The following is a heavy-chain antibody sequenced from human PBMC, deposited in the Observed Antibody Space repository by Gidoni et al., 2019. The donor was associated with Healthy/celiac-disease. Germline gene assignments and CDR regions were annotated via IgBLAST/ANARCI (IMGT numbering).Heavy chain of an antibody. D-gene: IGHD2-2*01. CDR3: ARDPRDLYCSSTSCPAVQLEPYYFDY. Sequence: QVQLVQSGAEVKKPGASVKVSCKASGYTFTSYGISWVRQAPGQGLEWMGWISAYNGNTNYAQKLQGRVTMTTDTSTSTAYMELRSLRSDDTAVYYCARDPRDLYCSSTSCPAVQLEPYYFDYWGQGTLVTVSS. CDR2: ISAYNGNT. J-gene: IGHJ4*02. CDR1: GYTFTSYG. V-gene: IGHV1-18*01.